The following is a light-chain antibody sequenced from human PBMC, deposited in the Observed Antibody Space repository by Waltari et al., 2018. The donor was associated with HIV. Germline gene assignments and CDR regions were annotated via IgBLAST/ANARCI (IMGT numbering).Light chain of an antibody. Sequence: SYELTQPPSVSVSPGQTATITCSGDALPKQYGYWYQQKAGQAPVLLIDKDNERPSDIRERFSGSSSGTTATLTISGVQADDEADYYCQSADNSGAFPVFGGGTKLTVL. V-gene: IGLV3-25*03. J-gene: IGLJ3*02. CDR3: QSADNSGAFPV. CDR2: KDN. CDR1: ALPKQY.